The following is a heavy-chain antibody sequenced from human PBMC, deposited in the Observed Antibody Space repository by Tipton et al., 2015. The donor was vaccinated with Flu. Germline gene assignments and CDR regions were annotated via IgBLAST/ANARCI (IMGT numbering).Heavy chain of an antibody. J-gene: IGHJ6*02. V-gene: IGHV4-38-2*02. Sequence: TLSLTCSVSGDSMGSGYFWGWIRQPPGQGLEWIGNIHRSGSPYYNPSLKSRVTMLVDTSKNQFSLRLSSVTAADTAVYYCARDRYHGIDVWGQGTTVTVSS. CDR3: ARDRYHGIDV. CDR1: GDSMGSGYF. CDR2: IHRSGSP.